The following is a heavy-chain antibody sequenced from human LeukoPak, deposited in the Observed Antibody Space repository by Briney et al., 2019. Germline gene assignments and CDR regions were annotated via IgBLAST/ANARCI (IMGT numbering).Heavy chain of an antibody. J-gene: IGHJ1*01. V-gene: IGHV4-38-2*02. CDR1: GYSISSGYY. CDR2: IYHSGST. CDR3: ASPDKSSYYYDSSGLEYFQH. D-gene: IGHD3-22*01. Sequence: SETLSLTCTVSGYSISSGYYWGWIRQPPGKGLEWIGSIYHSGSTYYNPSLKSRVTISVDTSKNQFSLKLSSVTAADTAVYYCASPDKSSYYYDSSGLEYFQHWGQGTLVTVSS.